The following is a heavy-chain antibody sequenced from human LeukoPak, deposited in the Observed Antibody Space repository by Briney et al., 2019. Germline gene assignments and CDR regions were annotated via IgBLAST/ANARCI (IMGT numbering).Heavy chain of an antibody. Sequence: SETLSLTCTVSGDSISSGSYYWSWIRQPAGKGLEWIGRIYTSGSTKYNPSLKSRVTISLDTSKNQFSLKVSSVTAADTAVYYCARDYYDSSGYSDNAFDIWGQGTMVTVSS. CDR2: IYTSGST. CDR1: GDSISSGSYY. J-gene: IGHJ3*02. V-gene: IGHV4-61*02. D-gene: IGHD3-22*01. CDR3: ARDYYDSSGYSDNAFDI.